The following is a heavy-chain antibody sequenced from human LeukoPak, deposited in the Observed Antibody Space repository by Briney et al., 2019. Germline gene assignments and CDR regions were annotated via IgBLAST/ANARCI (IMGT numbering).Heavy chain of an antibody. Sequence: QAGGSLRLSCAASGFTLSSYAMSWVRQAPGKGLEWVSGISGSGGRTYYADSVKGRFTISRDNSKNTLYLQMDSLGAEDTAVYYCAKSGQWLALGYFDYWGQGTLVSVSS. D-gene: IGHD6-19*01. CDR2: ISGSGGRT. CDR1: GFTLSSYA. CDR3: AKSGQWLALGYFDY. J-gene: IGHJ4*02. V-gene: IGHV3-23*01.